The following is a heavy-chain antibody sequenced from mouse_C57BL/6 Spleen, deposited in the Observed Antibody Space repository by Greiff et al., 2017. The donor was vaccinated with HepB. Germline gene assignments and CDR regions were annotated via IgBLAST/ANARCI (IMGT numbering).Heavy chain of an antibody. J-gene: IGHJ2*01. CDR1: GYTFTSYW. CDR3: ARSHYYGEGY. CDR2: IGPNSGGT. D-gene: IGHD1-1*01. Sequence: QVQLQQPGAELVKPGASVKLSCKASGYTFTSYWMHWVKQRPGRGLEWIGRIGPNSGGTKYNEKFKSKATLTVDKPSSTAYMQLSSLTSEDSAVYYCARSHYYGEGYWGQGTTLTVSS. V-gene: IGHV1-72*01.